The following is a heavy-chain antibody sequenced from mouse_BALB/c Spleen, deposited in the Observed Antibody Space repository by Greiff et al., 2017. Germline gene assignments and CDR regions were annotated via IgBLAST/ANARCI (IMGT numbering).Heavy chain of an antibody. CDR3: ARGPFYYYAMDY. V-gene: IGHV14-3*02. Sequence: EVKLMESGAELVKPGASVKLSCTASGFNIKDTYMHWVKQRPEQGLEWIGRIDPANGNTKYDPKFQGKATITADTSSNTAYLQLSSLTSEDTAVYYCARGPFYYYAMDYWGQGTSVTVSS. CDR1: GFNIKDTY. J-gene: IGHJ4*01. CDR2: IDPANGNT.